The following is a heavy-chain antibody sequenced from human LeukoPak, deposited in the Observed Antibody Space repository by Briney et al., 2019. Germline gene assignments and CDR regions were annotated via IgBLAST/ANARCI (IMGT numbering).Heavy chain of an antibody. CDR1: GFTFDNYA. Sequence: GGSLRLSCEASGFTFDNYAMSWVRQAPGKGLEWVSAISNSGVSTHYADSVKGRFTISRDNSKNTLFLHMNTLRADDMAVYYCARRLYDYALPDYWGQGTLVTVSS. CDR3: ARRLYDYALPDY. D-gene: IGHD3-16*01. J-gene: IGHJ4*02. CDR2: ISNSGVST. V-gene: IGHV3-23*01.